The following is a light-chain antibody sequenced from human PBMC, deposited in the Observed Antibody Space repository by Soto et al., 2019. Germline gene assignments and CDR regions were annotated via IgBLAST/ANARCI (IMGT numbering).Light chain of an antibody. Sequence: EIVLTQSPGTLSFSPGERATLSYRASQSLTNSFIAWYQQRPGQAPRLLIYDTSSRASGIPDRFSGSGSGTDFTLTISRLETEDFAVFYCQQYGTSEIIFGQGTRLEN. CDR1: QSLTNSF. CDR2: DTS. CDR3: QQYGTSEII. J-gene: IGKJ5*01. V-gene: IGKV3-20*01.